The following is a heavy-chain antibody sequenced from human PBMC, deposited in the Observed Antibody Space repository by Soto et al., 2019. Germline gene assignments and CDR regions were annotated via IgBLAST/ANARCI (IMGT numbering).Heavy chain of an antibody. J-gene: IGHJ6*02. CDR1: GFTFSRNT. CDR3: VKDEGIEAMDV. V-gene: IGHV3-21*01. Sequence: GGSLRLSCVTSGFTFSRNTMSWFRQAPGKGLEWVASITSSGSYVYYADSVKGRFSASRDNAKNSLSLQMDSLRPDDTAIYFCVKDEGIEAMDVWGQGTTVTVS. CDR2: ITSSGSYV. D-gene: IGHD3-3*02.